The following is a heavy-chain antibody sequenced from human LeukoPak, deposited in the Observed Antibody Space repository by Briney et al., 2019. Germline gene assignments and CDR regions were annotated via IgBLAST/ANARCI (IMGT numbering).Heavy chain of an antibody. Sequence: SETLSLTCTVSVGSMSGFFWTWIRQPPGRELEWIGSIYYSGCSTEYNPSLKGRVTISVDTSKSQFSLTLNSATAADTAVYYCARTSRRFYGSGTNLTPWPAGMDVWGQGTTVTVSS. D-gene: IGHD3-10*01. V-gene: IGHV4-59*01. CDR2: IYYSGCS. CDR1: VGSMSGFF. J-gene: IGHJ6*02. CDR3: ARTSRRFYGSGTNLTPWPAGMDV.